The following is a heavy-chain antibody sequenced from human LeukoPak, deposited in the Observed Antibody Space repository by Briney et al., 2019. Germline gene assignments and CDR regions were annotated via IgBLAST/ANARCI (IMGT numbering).Heavy chain of an antibody. V-gene: IGHV3-74*01. CDR3: ARDGSTVTWSPLDH. CDR2: INSDGSST. J-gene: IGHJ4*02. Sequence: GGSLRLSCAASVFTFSSYWMHWVRQAPGKGLVWVSRINSDGSSTSYADSVKGRCTISRDNAKNTMYLQMNSLRDEDTAVYYCARDGSTVTWSPLDHWGQGTLVTVSS. CDR1: VFTFSSYW. D-gene: IGHD4-11*01.